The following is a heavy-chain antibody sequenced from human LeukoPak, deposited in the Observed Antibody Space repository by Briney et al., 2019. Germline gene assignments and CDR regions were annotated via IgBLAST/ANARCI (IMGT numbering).Heavy chain of an antibody. CDR1: GGSISSYY. Sequence: SETLSLTCTVSGGSISSYYWSWIRQPPGKGLEWIGYIYYSGSTNYNPSLKSRVTISVDTSKNQFSLKLSSVTAADTAVYYCARAGNGYDAFDIWGQGTMVTVSS. V-gene: IGHV4-59*12. D-gene: IGHD1-1*01. CDR2: IYYSGST. J-gene: IGHJ3*02. CDR3: ARAGNGYDAFDI.